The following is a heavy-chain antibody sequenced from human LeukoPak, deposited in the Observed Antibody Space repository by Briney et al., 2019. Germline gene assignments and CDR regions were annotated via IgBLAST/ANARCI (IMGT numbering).Heavy chain of an antibody. CDR1: GGSFSSGSYY. V-gene: IGHV4-61*01. D-gene: IGHD4-17*01. J-gene: IGHJ4*02. CDR2: IYNSGST. CDR3: ARKSVREFDH. Sequence: PSETLSLTCTVSGGSFSSGSYYWSWLRQPPGTGLEWIGYIYNSGSTNYNPSLKSRVTMSVDTSKNQFSLKLSSVTAADTAVYYCARKSVREFDHWGQGTLVTVSS.